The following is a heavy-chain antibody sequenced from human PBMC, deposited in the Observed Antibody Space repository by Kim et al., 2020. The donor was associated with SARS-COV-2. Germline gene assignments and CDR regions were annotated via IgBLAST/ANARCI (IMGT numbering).Heavy chain of an antibody. CDR2: ISYDGSNK. Sequence: GGSLRLSCAASGFTFSSYAMHWVRQAPGKGLEWVAVISYDGSNKYYADSVKGRFTISRDNSKNTMYLQMNSRRAEDTAVYYCARDGFDYWGQGTLVTVSS. CDR3: ARDGFDY. V-gene: IGHV3-30-3*01. J-gene: IGHJ4*02. CDR1: GFTFSSYA.